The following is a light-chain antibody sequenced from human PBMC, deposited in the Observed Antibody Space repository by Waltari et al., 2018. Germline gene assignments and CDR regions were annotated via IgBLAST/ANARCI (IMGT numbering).Light chain of an antibody. V-gene: IGKV1-12*01. CDR3: QQANSFPT. CDR1: QYIGTW. CDR2: GAS. Sequence: DNQMTQSPSSVSASVGDRVTLSCRASQYIGTWLAWYQQRPGKAPKLLIYGASVLQSGVPSRFSGSGSGTDFTLTISSLQPEDFATYYCQQANSFPTFGPGTKVDVK. J-gene: IGKJ3*01.